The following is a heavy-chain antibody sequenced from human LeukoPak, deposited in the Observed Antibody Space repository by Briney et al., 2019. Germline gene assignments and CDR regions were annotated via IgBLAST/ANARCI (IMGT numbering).Heavy chain of an antibody. CDR3: ARGRITMVRGVTYYFDY. Sequence: SETLSLTCAVYGGSFSGYWSWIRQPPGKGLEWIGEINHSGSTYYNPSLKSRVTISVDTSKNQFSLKLSSVTAADTAVYYCARGRITMVRGVTYYFDYWGQGTLVTVSS. CDR1: GGSFSGY. D-gene: IGHD3-10*01. J-gene: IGHJ4*02. CDR2: INHSGST. V-gene: IGHV4-34*01.